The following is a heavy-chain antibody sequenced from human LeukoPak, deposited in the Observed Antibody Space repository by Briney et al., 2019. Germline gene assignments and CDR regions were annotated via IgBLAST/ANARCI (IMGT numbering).Heavy chain of an antibody. Sequence: SETLSLTCTVSGGSISSSSYYWGWIRQPPGKGLEWIGSIYYSGSTYYNPSLKSRVTISVDTSKNQFSLKLSSVTAADTAVYYCALLGYCSSTSCFDHWGQGTLVTVSS. CDR2: IYYSGST. D-gene: IGHD2-2*01. V-gene: IGHV4-39*01. J-gene: IGHJ4*02. CDR3: ALLGYCSSTSCFDH. CDR1: GGSISSSSYY.